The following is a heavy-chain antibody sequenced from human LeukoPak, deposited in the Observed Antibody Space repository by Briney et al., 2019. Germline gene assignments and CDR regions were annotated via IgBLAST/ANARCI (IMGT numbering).Heavy chain of an antibody. V-gene: IGHV4-61*01. D-gene: IGHD6-6*01. CDR1: DDSVSRDNYY. CDR2: VYYSGST. Sequence: SETLSLTCTVSDDSVSRDNYYWSWIRQPPGKGLEWIGYVYYSGSTNYNPSLKSRVTISVDTSKNQFSLKLSSVTAADTAVYFCARRKAVRPRDYYFDYWGQGTLVTVSS. CDR3: ARRKAVRPRDYYFDY. J-gene: IGHJ4*02.